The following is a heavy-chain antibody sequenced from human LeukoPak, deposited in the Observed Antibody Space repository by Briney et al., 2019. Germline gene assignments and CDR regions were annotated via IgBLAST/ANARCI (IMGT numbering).Heavy chain of an antibody. CDR2: IYYSGST. CDR3: AREALNAYDSSAYYA. J-gene: IGHJ4*02. Sequence: PSETLSLTCTVSGGSISSYYWSWIRQPAGKGLEWIGYIYYSGSTNYNPSLKSRVTISVDTSKNQFSLKLSSVTAADTAVYYCAREALNAYDSSAYYAWGQRTLVTVSS. V-gene: IGHV4-59*01. D-gene: IGHD3-22*01. CDR1: GGSISSYY.